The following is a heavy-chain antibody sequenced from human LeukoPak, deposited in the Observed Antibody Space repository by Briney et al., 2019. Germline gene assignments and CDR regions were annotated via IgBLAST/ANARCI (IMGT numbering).Heavy chain of an antibody. J-gene: IGHJ6*02. CDR3: ARDPGYYYGMDV. CDR2: IYSGGST. Sequence: GGSLRLSCAASGFTVSSNYMSWVRQAPGKGLEWVSVIYSGGSTYYADSVKGRFTISRDNSKNTLYLQMNSLRAEDTAVYYCARDPGYYYGMDVWGQGTTVTVSS. V-gene: IGHV3-53*01. CDR1: GFTVSSNY.